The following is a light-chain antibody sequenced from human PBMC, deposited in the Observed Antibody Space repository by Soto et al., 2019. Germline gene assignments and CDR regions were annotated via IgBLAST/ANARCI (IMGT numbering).Light chain of an antibody. J-gene: IGKJ1*01. CDR3: QQYSTYVRT. Sequence: DIQMTQSPSTLSASVGDRVTITCRASQSISSWLAWYQQKPGKAPKHLIYKASSIESGVPSRFSGSGSGTEFTLTISSLQPDDFATYYCQQYSTYVRTFGQGTKVEI. V-gene: IGKV1-5*03. CDR2: KAS. CDR1: QSISSW.